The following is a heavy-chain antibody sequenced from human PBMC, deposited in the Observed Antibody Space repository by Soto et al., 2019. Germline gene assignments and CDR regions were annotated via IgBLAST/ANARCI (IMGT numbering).Heavy chain of an antibody. Sequence: GGSLRLSCAASGFTFSSYSMNWVRQAPGKGLEWVSSISSSSSYIYYADSVKGRFTISRGNAKNSLYLQMNSLRAEDTAVYYCARNPEPGYYDFWSGYSDYWGQGTLVTVSS. CDR3: ARNPEPGYYDFWSGYSDY. V-gene: IGHV3-21*01. CDR1: GFTFSSYS. J-gene: IGHJ4*02. D-gene: IGHD3-3*01. CDR2: ISSSSSYI.